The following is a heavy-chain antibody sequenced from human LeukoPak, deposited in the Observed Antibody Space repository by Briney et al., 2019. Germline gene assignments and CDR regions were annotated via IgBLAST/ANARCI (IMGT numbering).Heavy chain of an antibody. CDR2: INPNSGGT. D-gene: IGHD6-13*01. CDR3: AREQLVPAYYYYGMGV. V-gene: IGHV1-2*04. Sequence: ASVKVSCKASGYTFTGYYMHWVRQAPGQGLEWMGWINPNSGGTNYAQKFQGWVTMTRDTSISTAYMELSRLRSDDTAVYYCAREQLVPAYYYYGMGVWGQGTTVTVSS. J-gene: IGHJ6*02. CDR1: GYTFTGYY.